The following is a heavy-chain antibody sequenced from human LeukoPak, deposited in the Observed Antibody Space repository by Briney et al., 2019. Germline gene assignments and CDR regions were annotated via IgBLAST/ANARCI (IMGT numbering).Heavy chain of an antibody. Sequence: SETLSLTCTVSGGSISSSSYYWGWIRQPPGKGLEWIGSIYYSGSTYYNPSLKSRVTISVDTSKNQFSLKLSSVTAADTAVYYCALVGGSSGPFDYWGQGTLVTVSS. V-gene: IGHV4-39*07. D-gene: IGHD6-6*01. CDR2: IYYSGST. CDR1: GGSISSSSYY. CDR3: ALVGGSSGPFDY. J-gene: IGHJ4*02.